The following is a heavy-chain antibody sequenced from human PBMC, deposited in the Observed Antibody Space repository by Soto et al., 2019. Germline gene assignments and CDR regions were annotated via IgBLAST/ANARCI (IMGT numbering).Heavy chain of an antibody. CDR3: ASGHYDSSGYYYSSLPTNRFDP. J-gene: IGHJ5*02. Sequence: SVKVSCKASGGTFSSYAISWVRQAPGQGLEWMGGIIPIFGTANYAQKFQGRVTITADESTSTAYMELSSLRSEDTAVYYCASGHYDSSGYYYSSLPTNRFDPWGQGTLVTVSS. D-gene: IGHD3-22*01. CDR1: GGTFSSYA. CDR2: IIPIFGTA. V-gene: IGHV1-69*13.